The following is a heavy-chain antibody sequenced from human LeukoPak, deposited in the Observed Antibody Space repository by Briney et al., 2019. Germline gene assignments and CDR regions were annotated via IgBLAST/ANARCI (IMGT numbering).Heavy chain of an antibody. CDR1: GFTFSSYS. D-gene: IGHD5-18*01. CDR3: ARDESGYRRYAYFDS. Sequence: GGSLRLSCAAPGFTFSSYSMNWVRQAPGKGLEWLSYISGSGTTIYYADSVKGRLTISRDNAKKSLYLQMNSLRAEDTALYYCARDESGYRRYAYFDSWGQGTLVTVSS. CDR2: ISGSGTTI. J-gene: IGHJ4*02. V-gene: IGHV3-48*01.